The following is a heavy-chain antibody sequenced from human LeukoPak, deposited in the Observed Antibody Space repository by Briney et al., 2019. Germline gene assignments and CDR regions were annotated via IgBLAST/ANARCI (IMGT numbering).Heavy chain of an antibody. CDR3: ARLNMYYYDSTGYYIFDY. J-gene: IGHJ4*02. D-gene: IGHD3-22*01. V-gene: IGHV4-34*01. CDR1: GGSFSGYF. Sequence: SETLSLTCAVYGGSFSGYFWSWIRQSPGKGLEWIGEINQSGNTNDNPSLKSRVTMSADTSKNQFSLKLTSVTAADTAVYYCARLNMYYYDSTGYYIFDYWGQGTLVTVSS. CDR2: INQSGNT.